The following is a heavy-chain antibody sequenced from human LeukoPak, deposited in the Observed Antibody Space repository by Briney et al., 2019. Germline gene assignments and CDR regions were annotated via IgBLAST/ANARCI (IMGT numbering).Heavy chain of an antibody. CDR2: ISPYNGNT. V-gene: IGHV1-18*01. CDR3: ARGPHERSGYPDD. J-gene: IGHJ4*02. D-gene: IGHD3-22*01. CDR1: GGTFSSYA. Sequence: ASVKVSCKASGGTFSSYAITWVRQAPGQGLEWMGWISPYNGNTNYAQKFQGRVTLTTDTSTSTAYMELRSLRSDDTAVYYCARGPHERSGYPDDWGQGTLVTVSS.